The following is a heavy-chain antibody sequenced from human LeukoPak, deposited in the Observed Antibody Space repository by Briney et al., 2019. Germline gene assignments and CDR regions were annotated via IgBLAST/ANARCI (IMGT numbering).Heavy chain of an antibody. J-gene: IGHJ5*02. V-gene: IGHV4-30-2*01. D-gene: IGHD1-1*01. Sequence: SETLSLTCAVSGGSISSGDYSWSWIRQPPGKGLEWIGYIFQSGSTYYNPSLKSRVTISVDRSKNQFSLKLTSVTAADTAVYYCARVGSDWNDVRYNWFDPWGQGTLVTVSS. CDR2: IFQSGST. CDR1: GGSISSGDYS. CDR3: ARVGSDWNDVRYNWFDP.